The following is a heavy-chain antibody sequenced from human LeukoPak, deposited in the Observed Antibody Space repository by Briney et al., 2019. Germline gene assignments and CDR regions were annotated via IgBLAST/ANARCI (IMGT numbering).Heavy chain of an antibody. J-gene: IGHJ4*02. CDR1: GGAFRGYY. Sequence: SESLSLTCAVYGGAFRGYYWSCIRQPPGKGLECRWEINHSGRTNYKPSLKRRVTISVDTSKNQLSLKLSPVPAAAEAVYYCARGGTMVRGVIRHRRAYYFDYWGQGTLVTVSS. V-gene: IGHV4-34*01. CDR3: ARGGTMVRGVIRHRRAYYFDY. D-gene: IGHD3-10*01. CDR2: INHSGRT.